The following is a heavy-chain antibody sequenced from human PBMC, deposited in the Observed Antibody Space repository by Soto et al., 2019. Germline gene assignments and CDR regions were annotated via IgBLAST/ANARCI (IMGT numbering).Heavy chain of an antibody. CDR2: IYYSGST. Sequence: SETLSLTCTVSGGSISSYYWSWIRQPPGKGLEWIGYIYYSGSTNYNPSLKSRVTISVDTSKNQFSLKLSSVTAAGTAVYYCASHPPGGFNKFDYWGQGTLVTVSS. D-gene: IGHD2-8*02. CDR3: ASHPPGGFNKFDY. J-gene: IGHJ4*02. V-gene: IGHV4-59*08. CDR1: GGSISSYY.